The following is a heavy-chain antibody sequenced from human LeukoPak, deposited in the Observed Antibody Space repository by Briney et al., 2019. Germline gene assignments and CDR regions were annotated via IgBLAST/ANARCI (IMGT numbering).Heavy chain of an antibody. CDR2: ISTYNGDT. CDR1: GYTFTRYG. V-gene: IGHV1-18*01. Sequence: ASVKVSCKASGYTFTRYGMNWVRQAPGQGLEWMGWISTYNGDTEYAQKMQGRVTMTRDTSTTTAYMELRSLRFDDTAIYYCARDTGLRFLEWPFDPWGQGTLDSVSS. CDR3: ARDTGLRFLEWPFDP. D-gene: IGHD3-3*01. J-gene: IGHJ5*02.